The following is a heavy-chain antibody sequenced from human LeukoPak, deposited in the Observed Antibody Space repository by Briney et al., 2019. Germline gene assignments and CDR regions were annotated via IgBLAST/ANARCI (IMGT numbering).Heavy chain of an antibody. J-gene: IGHJ4*02. CDR2: IYHSGST. CDR1: GHSISSGYY. CDR3: ARLNYIWGSVDY. Sequence: SETLSLTCAVSGHSISSGYYWGWIRQPPGKGLEWIANIYHSGSTYYNPSLKSRITISVDTSKNQFSLKLNSVTAADTAVYYCARLNYIWGSVDYWGQGTLVTVSS. V-gene: IGHV4-38-2*01. D-gene: IGHD3-16*01.